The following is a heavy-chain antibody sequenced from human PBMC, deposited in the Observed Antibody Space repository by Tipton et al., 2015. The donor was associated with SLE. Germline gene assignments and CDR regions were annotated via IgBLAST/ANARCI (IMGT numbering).Heavy chain of an antibody. D-gene: IGHD6-19*01. V-gene: IGHV3-48*03. J-gene: IGHJ4*02. CDR3: ARDGSRSSGPDFDF. Sequence: SLRLSCAASGFTFSTYEMHWVRQAPGKGLEWLSYITTSGRPMYYADSVKGRFTISRDNAKNSLYLQMNSLRIEDTAVYYCARDGSRSSGPDFDFWGQGTRVTVSS. CDR2: ITTSGRPM. CDR1: GFTFSTYE.